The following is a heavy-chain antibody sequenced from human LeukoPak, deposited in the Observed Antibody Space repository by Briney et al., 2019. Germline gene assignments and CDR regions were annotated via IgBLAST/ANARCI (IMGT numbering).Heavy chain of an antibody. V-gene: IGHV1-2*02. CDR3: ARGERGYSSSFI. J-gene: IGHJ3*02. D-gene: IGHD6-6*01. Sequence: ASVKVSCKAPGYTFTGYYMHWVRQAAGQGLEGMGWINPNSGGTNYAQKFQGRVTMTRDTSISTAYMELSRLRSDDTAVYYCARGERGYSSSFIWGQGTMVTVSS. CDR1: GYTFTGYY. CDR2: INPNSGGT.